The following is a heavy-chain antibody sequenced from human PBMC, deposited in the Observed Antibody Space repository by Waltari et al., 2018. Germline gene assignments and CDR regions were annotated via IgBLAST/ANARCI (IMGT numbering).Heavy chain of an antibody. Sequence: QVQLVQSGAEVKKPGASVKVSCKASGYTFTGYYMHWVRQAPGQGLEWMGWINPNSGDTNDAQKFQGWVTMTRDTAISTAYMELSRLRSDDTAVYYCARDLRGYADHPRENWFDPWGQGTLVTVSS. CDR3: ARDLRGYADHPRENWFDP. CDR2: INPNSGDT. V-gene: IGHV1-2*04. CDR1: GYTFTGYY. J-gene: IGHJ5*02. D-gene: IGHD6-25*01.